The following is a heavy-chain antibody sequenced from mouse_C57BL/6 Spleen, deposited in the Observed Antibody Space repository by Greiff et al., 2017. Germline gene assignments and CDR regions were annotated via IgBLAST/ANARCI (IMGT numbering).Heavy chain of an antibody. CDR1: GFTFSSYT. D-gene: IGHD1-1*01. CDR3: ARHVPAYYGSSYGYFDV. V-gene: IGHV5-9*01. CDR2: ISGGGGNT. J-gene: IGHJ1*03. Sequence: EVKLVESGGGLVKPGGSLKLSCAASGFTFSSYTMSWVRQTPEKRLEWVATISGGGGNTYYPDSVKGRFTISRDNAKNTLYLQMSSLRSEDTALXYCARHVPAYYGSSYGYFDVWGTGTTVTVSS.